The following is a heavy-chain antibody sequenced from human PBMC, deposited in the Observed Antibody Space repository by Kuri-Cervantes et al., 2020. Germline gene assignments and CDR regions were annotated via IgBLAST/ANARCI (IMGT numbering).Heavy chain of an antibody. Sequence: SVKVSCKASGYTFTSYAMNWVRQAPGQGLEWMGGVIPIFGTANYAQKFQGRVTITADESTSTAYMELSSLRSEDTAVYYCARETITGDVYNYYGMDVWGQGTTVTVSS. CDR3: ARETITGDVYNYYGMDV. V-gene: IGHV1-69*13. D-gene: IGHD7-27*01. CDR1: GYTFTSYA. J-gene: IGHJ6*02. CDR2: VIPIFGTA.